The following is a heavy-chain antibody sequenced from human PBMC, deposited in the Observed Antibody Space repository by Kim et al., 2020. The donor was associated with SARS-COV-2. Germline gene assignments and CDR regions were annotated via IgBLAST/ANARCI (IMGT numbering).Heavy chain of an antibody. V-gene: IGHV3-30*07. Sequence: VKGRFTISRDNSKNALYLQMNSLRAEDTAVYYCARDRGKSRFAYYFDYWGQGTLVTVSS. CDR3: ARDRGKSRFAYYFDY. J-gene: IGHJ4*02. D-gene: IGHD3-10*01.